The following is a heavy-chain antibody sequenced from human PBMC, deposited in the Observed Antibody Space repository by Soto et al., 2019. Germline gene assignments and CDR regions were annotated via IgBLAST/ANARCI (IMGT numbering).Heavy chain of an antibody. CDR3: ARDQSYGGAFDY. CDR1: GYTFTSYD. Sequence: ASVKVSCKASGYTFTSYDINWVRQATGQGLEWMGWMNPNSGNTGYAQKFQGRVTMTRNTSISTVYMELSSLRSDDTAVYYCARDQSYGGAFDYWGQGTLVTVSS. D-gene: IGHD2-21*01. J-gene: IGHJ4*02. V-gene: IGHV1-8*01. CDR2: MNPNSGNT.